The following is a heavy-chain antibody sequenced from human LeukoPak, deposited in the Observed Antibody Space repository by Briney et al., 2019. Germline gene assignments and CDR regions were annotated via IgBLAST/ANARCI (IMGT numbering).Heavy chain of an antibody. D-gene: IGHD3-22*01. Sequence: PGGSLRLSCAASGFTFSSYSMNWVRLAPGKGLEWVSSISSSSYIYYADSVKGRFTISRDNAKNSLYLQMNSLRAEDTAVYYCAREGDSSGYYSSAYYFDYWGQGTLVTVSS. J-gene: IGHJ4*02. V-gene: IGHV3-21*01. CDR3: AREGDSSGYYSSAYYFDY. CDR2: ISSSSYI. CDR1: GFTFSSYS.